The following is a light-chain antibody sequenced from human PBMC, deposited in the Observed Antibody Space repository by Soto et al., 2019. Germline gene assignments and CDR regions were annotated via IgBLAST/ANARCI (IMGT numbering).Light chain of an antibody. J-gene: IGKJ2*03. Sequence: DIQVTQSPSSLSASLGDRVSITCRASRDISNYLAWYQQKPGQVPRLLISGASTLHSGVPSRFSGSGSGTEFTLTISSLQPEDFATYYCQQYNAYYSFGQGTKVEIK. CDR1: RDISNY. CDR2: GAS. CDR3: QQYNAYYS. V-gene: IGKV1-27*01.